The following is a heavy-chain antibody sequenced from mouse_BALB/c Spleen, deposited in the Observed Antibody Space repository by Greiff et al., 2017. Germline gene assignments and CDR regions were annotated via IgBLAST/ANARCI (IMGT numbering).Heavy chain of an antibody. J-gene: IGHJ4*01. CDR1: GFTFSSYA. Sequence: EVQLVESGGGLVKPGGSLKLSCAASGFTFSSYAMSWVRQTPEKRLEWVATISSGGSYTYYPDSVKGRFTISRDNAKNTLYLQMSSLRSEDTAMYYYARLGAYGNYYAMDYWGQGTSVTVSS. CDR2: ISSGGSYT. V-gene: IGHV5-9-3*01. CDR3: ARLGAYGNYYAMDY. D-gene: IGHD2-1*01.